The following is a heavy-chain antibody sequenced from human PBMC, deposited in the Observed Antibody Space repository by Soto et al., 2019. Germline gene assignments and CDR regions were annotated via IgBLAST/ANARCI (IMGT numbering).Heavy chain of an antibody. CDR2: ISAYNGNT. CDR1: GYTFTSYG. Sequence: ASVKVSCKASGYTFTSYGISWVRQAPGQGLEWMGWISAYNGNTNYAQKLQGRVTMTTDTSTSTAYMELRSLRSDDTAVYYCARDCSSTSCYNYYYYYYGMEVWGQGTTVNVSS. J-gene: IGHJ6*01. D-gene: IGHD2-2*02. V-gene: IGHV1-18*01. CDR3: ARDCSSTSCYNYYYYYYGMEV.